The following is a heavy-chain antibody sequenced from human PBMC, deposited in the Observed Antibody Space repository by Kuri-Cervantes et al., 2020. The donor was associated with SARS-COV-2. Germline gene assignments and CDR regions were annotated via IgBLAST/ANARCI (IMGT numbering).Heavy chain of an antibody. J-gene: IGHJ3*02. CDR1: GFTFTPFA. V-gene: IGHV3-23*01. D-gene: IGHD3-22*01. Sequence: LTRAAPGFTFTPFAMSWVRQAPGKGLEWVSTINYNAESTYHADSVKGRFTISRDNSQNTLCFQMDNLRGEDTATFYCAKDPWAVVVSGAFDTWGQGTMVTVSS. CDR2: INYNAEST. CDR3: AKDPWAVVVSGAFDT.